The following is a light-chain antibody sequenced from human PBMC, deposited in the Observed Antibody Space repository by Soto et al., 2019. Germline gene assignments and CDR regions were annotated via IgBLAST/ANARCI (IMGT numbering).Light chain of an antibody. Sequence: QSALTQPASVSRSPGQTITISCTGTSSDVGGYNFVSWYQQHPGKVPKLMMFEVSTRPSGVSNRFSGSKSGNTASLTISGLQAEDEADYYCSSYTSTSTREVFGGGTKLTVL. CDR2: EVS. CDR1: SSDVGGYNF. CDR3: SSYTSTSTREV. V-gene: IGLV2-14*01. J-gene: IGLJ2*01.